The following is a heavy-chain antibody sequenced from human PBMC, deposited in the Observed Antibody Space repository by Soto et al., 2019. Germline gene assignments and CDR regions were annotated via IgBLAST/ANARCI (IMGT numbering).Heavy chain of an antibody. CDR2: ISYDGSNK. Sequence: QVQLVESGGGVVQPGRSLRLSCAASGFTFSSYGMHWVRQAPGKGLEWVAVISYDGSNKYYADSVKGRFTISRDNSKNSRYLQMNSLRGEDTAVYYCEKGLGGGLVDYWGQGTLVTVSS. J-gene: IGHJ4*02. D-gene: IGHD3-16*01. CDR1: GFTFSSYG. V-gene: IGHV3-30*18. CDR3: EKGLGGGLVDY.